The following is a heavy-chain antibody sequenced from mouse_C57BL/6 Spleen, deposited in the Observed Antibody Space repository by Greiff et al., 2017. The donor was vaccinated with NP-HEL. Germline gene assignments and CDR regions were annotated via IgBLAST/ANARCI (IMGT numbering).Heavy chain of an antibody. Sequence: QVQLKQPGAELVKPGASVKMSCKASGYTFTSYWITWVKQRPGQGLEWIGDIYPGSGSTNYNEKFKSKATLTVDTSSSTAYMQLSSLTSEDSAVYYCARYRYDYDDYYAMDYWGQGTSVTVSS. J-gene: IGHJ4*01. D-gene: IGHD2-4*01. V-gene: IGHV1-55*01. CDR1: GYTFTSYW. CDR2: IYPGSGST. CDR3: ARYRYDYDDYYAMDY.